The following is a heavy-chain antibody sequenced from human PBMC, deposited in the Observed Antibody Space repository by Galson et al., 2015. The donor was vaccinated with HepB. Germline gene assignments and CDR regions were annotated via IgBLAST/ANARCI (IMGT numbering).Heavy chain of an antibody. CDR3: ASGSRGYYPDAFDI. D-gene: IGHD3-22*01. CDR1: GFTFSSYS. CDR2: IKQDGSAK. V-gene: IGHV3-7*03. Sequence: SLKLSCTASGFTFSSYSISWVRQAPGQGLEWVANIKQDGSAKYYVDTVKGRFTISRDNAKNSLYLQMNCLTAEDTAESYCASGSRGYYPDAFDIWGQGTMVTVSS. J-gene: IGHJ3*02.